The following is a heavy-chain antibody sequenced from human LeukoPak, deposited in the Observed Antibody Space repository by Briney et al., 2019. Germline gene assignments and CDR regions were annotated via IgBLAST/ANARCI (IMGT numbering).Heavy chain of an antibody. D-gene: IGHD1-26*01. CDR2: INPNGGSS. Sequence: ASVKVSCKASGYTFTSYYMHWVRQAPGQGLEWMGIINPNGGSSTYAQNFQGRVTMTRDTSISTAYMELSRLRSDDTAVYYCAREVVGATPNYFDYWGQGTLVTVSS. CDR3: AREVVGATPNYFDY. J-gene: IGHJ4*02. CDR1: GYTFTSYY. V-gene: IGHV1-46*01.